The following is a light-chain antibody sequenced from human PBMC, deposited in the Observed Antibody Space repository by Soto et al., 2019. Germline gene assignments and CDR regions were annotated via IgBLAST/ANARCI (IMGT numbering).Light chain of an antibody. Sequence: DIQMTQSASTLCVSLGDRVTITWRASQSISSWLAWYQHKPGKAPKLLIYDASSLESGVPSRFRGSGSGTDFTFTISRLKPEDIATYYCQQYENLPTFGQGTRLEIK. CDR1: QSISSW. CDR2: DAS. V-gene: IGKV1-5*01. CDR3: QQYENLPT. J-gene: IGKJ5*01.